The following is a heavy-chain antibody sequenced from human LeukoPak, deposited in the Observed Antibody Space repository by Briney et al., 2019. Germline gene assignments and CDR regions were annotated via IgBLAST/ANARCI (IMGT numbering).Heavy chain of an antibody. V-gene: IGHV3-11*01. CDR2: ISSSGSTI. CDR3: ARSSQQWLVRYWFDP. CDR1: GFTFSDYY. Sequence: GGSLRLSCAASGFTFSDYYMSWIRQAAGKGLEWVSYISSSGSTIYYAESVKGRFTISRDNAKNSLYLQMNSLRAEATAVYYCARSSQQWLVRYWFDPWGQGTLVTVSS. D-gene: IGHD6-19*01. J-gene: IGHJ5*02.